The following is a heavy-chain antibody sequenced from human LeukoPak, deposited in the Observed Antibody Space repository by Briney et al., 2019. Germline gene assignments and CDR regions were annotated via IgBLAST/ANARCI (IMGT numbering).Heavy chain of an antibody. D-gene: IGHD3-22*01. CDR1: GFTFSTYS. CDR2: ISTSSNYI. CDR3: ARAKTYYYDSPTI. J-gene: IGHJ3*02. V-gene: IGHV3-21*01. Sequence: GGSLRLSCTASGFTFSTYSMTWVRQAPGKGLEWVSSISTSSNYIYYADSVRGRFTISRDNAKHSLYLQTNSLSAEDTAVYYCARAKTYYYDSPTIWGQGTLVTVSS.